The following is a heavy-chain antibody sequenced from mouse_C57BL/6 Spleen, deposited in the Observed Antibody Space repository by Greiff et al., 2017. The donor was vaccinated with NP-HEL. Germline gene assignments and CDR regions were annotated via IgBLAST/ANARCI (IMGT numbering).Heavy chain of an antibody. CDR2: INYDGSST. D-gene: IGHD1-1*01. CDR1: GFTFSDYY. Sequence: EVQLVESEGGLVQPGSSMKLSCTASGFTFSDYYMAWVRQVPEKGLEWVANINYDGSSTYYLDSLKSRFIISRDNAKNILYLQMSSLKSEDTATYYCAREGDYYGSSYNAMDYWGQGTSVTVSS. J-gene: IGHJ4*01. V-gene: IGHV5-16*01. CDR3: AREGDYYGSSYNAMDY.